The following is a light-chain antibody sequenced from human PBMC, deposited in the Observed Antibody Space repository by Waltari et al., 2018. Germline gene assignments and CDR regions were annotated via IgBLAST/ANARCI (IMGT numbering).Light chain of an antibody. Sequence: SYELPQPPSVPVSPGQTARITCSGDALPRQYAYWYQQRPGQAPMLMIYQDTQRPSEIPERFSGSSSGTTVTLTISEVQAEDEADYYCQSADGSGTYVVFGGGTKLTVL. J-gene: IGLJ2*01. V-gene: IGLV3-25*03. CDR3: QSADGSGTYVV. CDR2: QDT. CDR1: ALPRQY.